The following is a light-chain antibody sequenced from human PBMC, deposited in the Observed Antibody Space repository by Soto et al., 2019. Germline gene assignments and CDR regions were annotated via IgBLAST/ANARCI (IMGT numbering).Light chain of an antibody. V-gene: IGKV4-1*01. CDR2: WAS. J-gene: IGKJ3*01. CDR1: QSVLYTSYNKNL. Sequence: DIVMTQSPDSLAVSLGERATINCKSSQSVLYTSYNKNLLAWYQQKPGQPPKLLIYWASTRESGVPDRFSGSGSGTDFTLTISSLQAEDVAVYYCQQYSDSPPRFTCGPGTKVNI. CDR3: QQYSDSPPRFT.